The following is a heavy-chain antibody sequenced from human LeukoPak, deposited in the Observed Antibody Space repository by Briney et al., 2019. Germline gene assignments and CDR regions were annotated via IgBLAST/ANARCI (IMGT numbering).Heavy chain of an antibody. Sequence: PGGSLRLSCAASGFTFSSYSMSWVRQAPGKGLEWVSSISNSGSYIYYADSVKGRFTISRDNAKNSLYLQMNSLRAEDTAEYYCANHLACGSTSCPPFDYWGQGTLVTVSS. V-gene: IGHV3-21*01. CDR3: ANHLACGSTSCPPFDY. CDR2: ISNSGSYI. J-gene: IGHJ4*02. CDR1: GFTFSSYS. D-gene: IGHD2-2*01.